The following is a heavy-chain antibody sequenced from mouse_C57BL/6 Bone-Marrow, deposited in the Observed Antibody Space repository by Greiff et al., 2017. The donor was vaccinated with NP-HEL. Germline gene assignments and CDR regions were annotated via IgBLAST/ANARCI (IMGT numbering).Heavy chain of an antibody. J-gene: IGHJ4*01. V-gene: IGHV7-1*01. CDR2: SRNKANDYTT. Sequence: EVKLVESGGGLVQSGRSLRLSCATSGFTFSDFYMEWVRQAPGKGLEWIAASRNKANDYTTEYSASVKGRFIVSRDTSQSILYLQMNALRAEDTAIYYCARDAPDGFPGDYWGQGTSVTVSS. CDR1: GFTFSDFY. CDR3: ARDAPDGFPGDY. D-gene: IGHD2-3*01.